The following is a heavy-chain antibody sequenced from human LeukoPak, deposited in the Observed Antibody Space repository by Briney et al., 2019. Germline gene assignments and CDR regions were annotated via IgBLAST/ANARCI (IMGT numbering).Heavy chain of an antibody. Sequence: GESLKISCKGSGYSFTSYWIGWVRQMPGKGLEWMGIIYPGDSDTRYSPSLQGQVTISVDKSITTAYVQWSSLKASDSAMYYCAREGTTGGYYDYWGQGTLVTVSS. V-gene: IGHV5-51*01. D-gene: IGHD1-7*01. CDR3: AREGTTGGYYDY. CDR2: IYPGDSDT. J-gene: IGHJ4*02. CDR1: GYSFTSYW.